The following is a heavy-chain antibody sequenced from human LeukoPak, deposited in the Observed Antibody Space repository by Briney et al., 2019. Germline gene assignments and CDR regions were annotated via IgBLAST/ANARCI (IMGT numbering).Heavy chain of an antibody. CDR2: INAGNGNT. V-gene: IGHV1-3*01. D-gene: IGHD3-22*01. CDR3: ARDQGVTMIRYYFDY. Sequence: ASVKVSCKASGYTFTIYAMHWVRQAPGQRLEWMGWINAGNGNTKYSQKFQGRVTITRDTSASTAYMELSSLRSEDTAVYYCARDQGVTMIRYYFDYWGQGTLVTVSS. CDR1: GYTFTIYA. J-gene: IGHJ4*02.